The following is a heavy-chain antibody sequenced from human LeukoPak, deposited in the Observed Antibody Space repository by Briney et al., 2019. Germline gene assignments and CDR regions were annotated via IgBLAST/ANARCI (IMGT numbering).Heavy chain of an antibody. D-gene: IGHD3-22*01. CDR3: AKEADNYYDSSGYLGDYFDY. V-gene: IGHV3-23*01. CDR1: GFTFSSYA. Sequence: GGSLRLSCAASGFTFSSYAMSWVRQAPGKGLEWVSAISGSGGSTYYADSVKGRFTISRDNSKNTLYLQMNSLRAEDTAVYCCAKEADNYYDSSGYLGDYFDYWGQGTLVTVSS. CDR2: ISGSGGST. J-gene: IGHJ4*02.